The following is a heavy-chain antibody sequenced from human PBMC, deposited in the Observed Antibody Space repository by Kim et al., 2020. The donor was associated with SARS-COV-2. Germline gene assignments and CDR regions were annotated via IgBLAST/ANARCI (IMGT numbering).Heavy chain of an antibody. V-gene: IGHV3-23*01. J-gene: IGHJ4*02. D-gene: IGHD3-9*01. CDR3: AKDPSGGDIFTYFDY. Sequence: DSVKGRFTISRDNSKNTLYLQMNSLRAEDTAVYYCAKDPSGGDIFTYFDYWGQGTLVTVSS.